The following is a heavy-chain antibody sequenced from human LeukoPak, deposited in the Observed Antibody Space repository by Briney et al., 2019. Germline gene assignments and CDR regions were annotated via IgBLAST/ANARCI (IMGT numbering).Heavy chain of an antibody. CDR1: GGSISSSSYY. Sequence: PSETLSLTCTVSGGSISSSSYYWGWIRQPPGKGLEWIGSIYYSGSSYYNPSLKSRVTISVDTSKNQFSLKLSSVTAADAAVYYCARTVWFGELDGDYWGQGTLVTVSS. CDR3: ARTVWFGELDGDY. J-gene: IGHJ4*02. V-gene: IGHV4-39*01. D-gene: IGHD3-10*01. CDR2: IYYSGSS.